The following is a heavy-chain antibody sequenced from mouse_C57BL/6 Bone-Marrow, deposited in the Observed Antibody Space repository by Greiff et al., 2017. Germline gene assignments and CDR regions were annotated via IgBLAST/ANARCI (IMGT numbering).Heavy chain of an antibody. V-gene: IGHV5-17*01. D-gene: IGHD1-1*01. CDR1: GFTFSDYG. CDR2: ISSGSSTI. J-gene: IGHJ1*03. Sequence: EVMLVESGGGLVKPGGSLKLSCAASGFTFSDYGMHWVRQAPEKGLEWVAYISSGSSTIYYADTVKGRFTISRDNAKNTLFLQMTSLRSEDTAMYYCARPYYCSSPWWYFDVWGTGTTVTVSS. CDR3: ARPYYCSSPWWYFDV.